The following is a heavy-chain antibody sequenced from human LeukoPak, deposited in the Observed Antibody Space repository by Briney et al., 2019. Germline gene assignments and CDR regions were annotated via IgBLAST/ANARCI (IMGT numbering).Heavy chain of an antibody. D-gene: IGHD2-2*01. CDR1: GGSFSGYY. V-gene: IGHV4-34*01. CDR2: INHSGST. CDR3: ARVGIVVVPAASNWFDP. Sequence: SETLSLTCAVYGGSFSGYYWSWIRQPPGKGLEWIGEINHSGSTNYNPSLKSRATISVDTSKNQFSLKLSSVTAADTAVYYCARVGIVVVPAASNWFDPWGQGTLVTVSS. J-gene: IGHJ5*02.